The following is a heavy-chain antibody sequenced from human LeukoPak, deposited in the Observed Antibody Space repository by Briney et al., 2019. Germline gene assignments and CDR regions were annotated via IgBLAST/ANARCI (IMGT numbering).Heavy chain of an antibody. V-gene: IGHV4-39*07. CDR1: GGSISSRSYY. Sequence: SETLSLTCTVSGGSISSRSYYWGWIRQPPGKGLEWIGSIYYSGSTYYNPSLKSRVTISVDTSKNQFSLKLSSVTAADTAVYYCARDIIAARSFDYWGQGTLVTVSS. J-gene: IGHJ4*02. CDR2: IYYSGST. CDR3: ARDIIAARSFDY. D-gene: IGHD6-6*01.